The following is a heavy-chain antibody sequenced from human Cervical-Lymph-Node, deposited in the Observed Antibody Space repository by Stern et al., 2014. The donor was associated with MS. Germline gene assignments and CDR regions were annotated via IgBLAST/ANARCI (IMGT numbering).Heavy chain of an antibody. CDR2: ITTYKGNA. Sequence: QLVQSGAEVKKPGDSVKVSCKASGYTFTSYVITWGRQAPGQGLEWMGWITTYKGNAAYAQRLQGRVTMTTDTSTSTAYMELRSLRSDDTAMYFCARMISTNWFDPWGQGTLVTVSS. CDR1: GYTFTSYV. D-gene: IGHD3-22*01. V-gene: IGHV1-18*04. J-gene: IGHJ5*02. CDR3: ARMISTNWFDP.